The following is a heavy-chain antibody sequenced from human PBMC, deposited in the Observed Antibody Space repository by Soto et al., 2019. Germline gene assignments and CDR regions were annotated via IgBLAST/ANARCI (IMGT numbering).Heavy chain of an antibody. J-gene: IGHJ4*02. V-gene: IGHV4-34*01. D-gene: IGHD2-15*01. CDR1: GGSFSGYY. CDR3: ARACCSGGSCYSYMSSLSCPGRFDY. Sequence: PSETLSLTCAVYGGSFSGYYWSWIRQPPGKGLEWIGEINHSGSTNYNPSLKSRVTISVDTSKNQFSLKLSSVTAADTAVYYCARACCSGGSCYSYMSSLSCPGRFDYWGQGTLVTVSS. CDR2: INHSGST.